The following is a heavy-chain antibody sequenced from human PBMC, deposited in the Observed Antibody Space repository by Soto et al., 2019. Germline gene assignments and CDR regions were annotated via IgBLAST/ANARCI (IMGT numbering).Heavy chain of an antibody. D-gene: IGHD5-18*01. V-gene: IGHV3-30*09. Sequence: PGGSLRLSCAASGFTFSSYTMHWVRQAPGKGLEWVAVISYDGSNKYYADSVKGRFAISRDNSKNTLYLQMNSLRAEDTAVYYCAIDPTYSYGSTYFHFWGQGTLVTVSS. CDR1: GFTFSSYT. CDR2: ISYDGSNK. J-gene: IGHJ4*02. CDR3: AIDPTYSYGSTYFHF.